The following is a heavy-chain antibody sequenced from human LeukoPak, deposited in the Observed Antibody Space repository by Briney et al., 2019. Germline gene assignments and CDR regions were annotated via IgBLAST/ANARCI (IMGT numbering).Heavy chain of an antibody. CDR3: ARGYRNNWRFDC. V-gene: IGHV4-61*03. CDR2: IGYSGTT. J-gene: IGHJ4*02. D-gene: IGHD1-1*01. Sequence: PSETLSLTCTVSGGSVRSDSNYWSWIRQPPGKGLEWIGYIGYSGTTDYNPSLKSRVTMSLGTSKNDLSLKLDSVTAADTAVYFCARGYRNNWRFDCWGQGTLVTVSP. CDR1: GGSVRSDSNY.